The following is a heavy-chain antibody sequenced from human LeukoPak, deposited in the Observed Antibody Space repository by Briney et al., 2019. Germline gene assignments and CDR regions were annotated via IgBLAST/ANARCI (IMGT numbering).Heavy chain of an antibody. V-gene: IGHV1-69*04. CDR2: IIPILGIA. J-gene: IGHJ4*02. CDR3: ARYCSSTSCYKVAPDY. D-gene: IGHD2-2*02. CDR1: GGTFSSYA. Sequence: GSSVKVSCKASGGTFSSYAISWVRQAPGQGLEWMGRIIPILGIANYAQKFQGRVTITADKSTSTAYMELGSLRSEDTAVYYCARYCSSTSCYKVAPDYWGQGTLVTVSS.